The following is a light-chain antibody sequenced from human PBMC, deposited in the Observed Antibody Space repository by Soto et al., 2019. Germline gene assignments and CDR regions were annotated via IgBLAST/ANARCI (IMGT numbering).Light chain of an antibody. J-gene: IGKJ1*01. V-gene: IGKV3-15*01. Sequence: EIVGTLSPATLSLSPSQRAPLSCISSQSVSSKLAWYQQRPGQAPRLLIYSASTRATGIPARFSGSGSGTEFTLTISSLQSEDFAVYYCHQYNHWLTWTVGQVTKVDIK. CDR1: QSVSSK. CDR3: HQYNHWLTWT. CDR2: SAS.